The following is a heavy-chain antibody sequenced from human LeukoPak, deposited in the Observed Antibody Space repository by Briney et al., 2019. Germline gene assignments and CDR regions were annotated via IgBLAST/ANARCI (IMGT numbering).Heavy chain of an antibody. J-gene: IGHJ4*02. CDR3: ATQPKDIVVIPAAMDY. CDR2: IRYDGSNE. CDR1: GFTFSSYG. D-gene: IGHD2-2*01. Sequence: GGSLRLSCAASGFTFSSYGMHWVRHAPGKGLEWVTFIRYDGSNEYYADSVKGRFTISRDNSKNTLYLQMNSLRAEDTAVYYCATQPKDIVVIPAAMDYWGQGTLVT. V-gene: IGHV3-30*02.